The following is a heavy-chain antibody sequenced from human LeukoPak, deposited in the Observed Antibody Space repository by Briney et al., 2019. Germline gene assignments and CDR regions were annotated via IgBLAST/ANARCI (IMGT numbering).Heavy chain of an antibody. CDR3: AITYDGRPPIYYFDY. D-gene: IGHD3-22*01. V-gene: IGHV3-66*01. J-gene: IGHJ4*02. CDR1: GFTVSSNY. Sequence: GGSLRLSCAASGFTVSSNYMSWVRQAPGKGLEWVSTIYKGGGTYYADSVKGRFTISRDNSKNTLYLQMNSLRVDDTAVYYCAITYDGRPPIYYFDYWGQGTLVTVSS. CDR2: IYKGGGT.